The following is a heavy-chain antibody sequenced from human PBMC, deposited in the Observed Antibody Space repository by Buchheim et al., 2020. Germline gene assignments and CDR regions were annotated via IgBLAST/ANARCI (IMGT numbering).Heavy chain of an antibody. CDR1: GFTFSSYG. CDR3: ARQTGQGDYYYYYYMDV. CDR2: IWYDGSNK. V-gene: IGHV3-33*01. J-gene: IGHJ6*03. D-gene: IGHD7-27*01. Sequence: QVQLVESGGGVVQPGRSLRLSCAASGFTFSSYGMHWVRQAPGKGLEWVAVIWYDGSNKYYADSVKGRFTISRDNSKNTLYLQMNSLRAEDTAVYYCARQTGQGDYYYYYYMDVWGKGTT.